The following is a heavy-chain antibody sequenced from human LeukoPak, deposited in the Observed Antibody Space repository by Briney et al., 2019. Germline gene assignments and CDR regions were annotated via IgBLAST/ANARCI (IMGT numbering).Heavy chain of an antibody. CDR2: ISAYNGNT. CDR1: GYTFTSYG. CDR3: ASSGYSYGYPYYYYGMDV. V-gene: IGHV1-18*01. D-gene: IGHD5-18*01. J-gene: IGHJ6*02. Sequence: GASVKVSCKASGYTFTSYGISWVRKAPGQGLEWMGWISAYNGNTNYAQKLQGRVTMTTDTSTSTAYMELRSLRSDDTAVYYCASSGYSYGYPYYYYGMDVWGQGTTVTVSS.